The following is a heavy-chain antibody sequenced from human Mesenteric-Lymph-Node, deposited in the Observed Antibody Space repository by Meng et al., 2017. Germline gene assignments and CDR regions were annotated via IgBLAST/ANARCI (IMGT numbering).Heavy chain of an antibody. J-gene: IGHJ4*02. CDR3: AVTTQYYFDY. CDR2: IIPLFGTA. D-gene: IGHD1-26*01. Sequence: QLSLGSCGDEWQWLGYWWMVSCKASGGPFSSYGLRWVGQAPGQGLEWMGGIIPLFGTAKYAQKFQGRVTITADKSTSTAYMELRSLRSEDTAVYYCAVTTQYYFDYWGQGTLVTVSS. V-gene: IGHV1-69*06. CDR1: GGPFSSYG.